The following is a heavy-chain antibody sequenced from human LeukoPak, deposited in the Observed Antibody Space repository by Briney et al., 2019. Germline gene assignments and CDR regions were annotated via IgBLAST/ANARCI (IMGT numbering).Heavy chain of an antibody. CDR2: ISSSSSYI. Sequence: GGSLRLSCAASGFTFSSYWMHWVRHAPGKGLEWVSSISSSSSYIYYADSVKGRFTISRDNAKNSLYLQMNSLRAEDTAVYYCASYCGGDCSTDYWGQGTLVTVSS. CDR3: ASYCGGDCSTDY. D-gene: IGHD2-21*02. V-gene: IGHV3-21*01. CDR1: GFTFSSYW. J-gene: IGHJ4*02.